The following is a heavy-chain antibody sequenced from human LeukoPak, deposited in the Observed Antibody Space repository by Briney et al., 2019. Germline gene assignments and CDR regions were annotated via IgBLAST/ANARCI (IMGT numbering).Heavy chain of an antibody. V-gene: IGHV3-43*02. Sequence: GGSLRLSCAASGFTSDDYAMHWVRQGPGKGLEWVSFISGDGSTTYYADSAKGRFAISRDNSKNSLHLQMNSLTTEDIAFYYCAKDTKFYYDFSAGYFDFWGQGTLVTVSS. CDR3: AKDTKFYYDFSAGYFDF. CDR2: ISGDGSTT. CDR1: GFTSDDYA. D-gene: IGHD3-22*01. J-gene: IGHJ4*02.